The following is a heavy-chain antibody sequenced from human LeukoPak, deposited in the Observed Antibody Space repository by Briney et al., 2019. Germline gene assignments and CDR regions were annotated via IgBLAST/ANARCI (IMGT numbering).Heavy chain of an antibody. J-gene: IGHJ1*01. CDR1: GYTFTSYG. Sequence: GASVKVSCKASGYTFTSYGISWVRQAPGQGLEWMGWISAYNGNTNYAQKLQGRVTMTTDTSTSTAYMELRSLRSDDTAVYYCARDSITMIVVPREYFQHWGQGTLVTVSS. V-gene: IGHV1-18*01. D-gene: IGHD3-22*01. CDR2: ISAYNGNT. CDR3: ARDSITMIVVPREYFQH.